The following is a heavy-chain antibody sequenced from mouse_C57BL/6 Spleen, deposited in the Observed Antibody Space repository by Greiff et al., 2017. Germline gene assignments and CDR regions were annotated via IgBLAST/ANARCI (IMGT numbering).Heavy chain of an antibody. CDR2: IYPGDGDT. V-gene: IGHV1-80*01. J-gene: IGHJ4*01. CDR1: GYAFSSYW. Sequence: QVHVKQSGAELVKPGASVKISCKASGYAFSSYWMNWVKQRPGKGLEWIGQIYPGDGDTNYNGKFKGKATLTADKSSSTAYMQLSSLTSEDSAVYFCASRTGPVGYAMDYRGQGTSVTVSS. CDR3: ASRTGPVGYAMDY.